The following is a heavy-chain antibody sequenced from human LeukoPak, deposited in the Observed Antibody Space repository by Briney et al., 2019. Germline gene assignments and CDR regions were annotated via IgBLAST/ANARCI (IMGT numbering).Heavy chain of an antibody. CDR1: EYTFIGYY. Sequence: GASVKVSCKASEYTFIGYYMNWVRQAHGQGPEWMGWINPNGGATNYAQKFQGRVTMTRDTSISTAYMELSRLRSDDTAVYYCARVRLNAFDIWGQGTMVIVSS. CDR2: INPNGGAT. CDR3: ARVRLNAFDI. J-gene: IGHJ3*02. D-gene: IGHD3-16*01. V-gene: IGHV1-2*02.